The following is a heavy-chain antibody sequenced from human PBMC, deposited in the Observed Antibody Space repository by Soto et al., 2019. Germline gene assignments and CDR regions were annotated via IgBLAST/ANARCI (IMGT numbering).Heavy chain of an antibody. V-gene: IGHV3-9*01. D-gene: IGHD6-13*01. CDR2: ISWNSGFT. Sequence: PGGSLRLSSVASGFTFDKYAMHWVRQAPGKGLEWVSGISWNSGFTDYADSVKGRFTISRDNAKNSLYLHVNSLRAEDTALYFCVKDMSSSSWHGIDVWGQGTMVTVSS. CDR1: GFTFDKYA. CDR3: VKDMSSSSWHGIDV. J-gene: IGHJ3*01.